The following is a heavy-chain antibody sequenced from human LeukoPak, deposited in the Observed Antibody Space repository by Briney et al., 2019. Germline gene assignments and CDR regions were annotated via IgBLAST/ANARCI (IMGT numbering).Heavy chain of an antibody. V-gene: IGHV3-66*02. Sequence: GGSLRLSCAASGFTVSSNYMSWVRQAPGKGLEWVSVIYSGGSTYYADSVKGRFTISRDNSKNTLYLQMNSLRAEDTAVYYCARGYSSGWPLAYYFDYWGQGTLVTVSS. D-gene: IGHD6-19*01. J-gene: IGHJ4*02. CDR2: IYSGGST. CDR3: ARGYSSGWPLAYYFDY. CDR1: GFTVSSNY.